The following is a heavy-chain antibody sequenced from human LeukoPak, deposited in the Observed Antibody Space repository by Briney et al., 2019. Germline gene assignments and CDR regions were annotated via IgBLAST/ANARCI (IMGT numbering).Heavy chain of an antibody. J-gene: IGHJ4*02. D-gene: IGHD4-11*01. CDR1: GGSISSGGYY. CDR3: ARLPYSNYRAYEFDY. Sequence: SQTLSLTRTVSGGSISSGGYYWSWIRQHPGKGLEWIGYIYYSGSTYYNPSLKSRVTISVDTSKNQFSLKLSSVTAEDTAVYYCARLPYSNYRAYEFDYRGQGTVITVSS. V-gene: IGHV4-31*03. CDR2: IYYSGST.